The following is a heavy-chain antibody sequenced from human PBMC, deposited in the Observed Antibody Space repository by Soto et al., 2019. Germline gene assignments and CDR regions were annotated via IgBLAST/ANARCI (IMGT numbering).Heavy chain of an antibody. CDR2: STHSRRT. V-gene: IGHV4-34*01. D-gene: IGHD1-1*01. CDR1: GGSFNDFF. J-gene: IGHJ4*02. Sequence: PSETLSLTCAVYGGSFNDFFWSWIRQPPGKGLEWIGESTHSRRTNYNPSLKSRVTISVDTSKNQFSLNLSSVTAADTVVYYCARGTSTGTMSYWGQGTLVTVSS. CDR3: ARGTSTGTMSY.